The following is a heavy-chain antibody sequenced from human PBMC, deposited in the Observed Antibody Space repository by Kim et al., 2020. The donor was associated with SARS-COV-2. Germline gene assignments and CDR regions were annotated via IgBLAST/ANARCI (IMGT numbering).Heavy chain of an antibody. Sequence: GGSLRLSCAASGFTFSSYGMHWVRQAPGKGLEWVAVIWYDGSNKYYADSVKGRFTISRDNSKNTLYLQVNSLRAEDTAVYYCAKDLSFSYDILIGYYPPYFFNGMDVRRQGTTLTVSS. CDR3: AKDLSFSYDILIGYYPPYFFNGMDV. CDR1: GFTFSSYG. CDR2: IWYDGSNK. D-gene: IGHD3-9*01. J-gene: IGHJ6*01. V-gene: IGHV3-33*06.